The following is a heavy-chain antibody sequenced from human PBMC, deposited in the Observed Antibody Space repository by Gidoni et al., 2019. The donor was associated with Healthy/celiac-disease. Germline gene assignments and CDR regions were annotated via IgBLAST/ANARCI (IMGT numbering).Heavy chain of an antibody. CDR2: ISSSSSYI. CDR3: ARDGQESPYDY. V-gene: IGHV3-21*01. CDR1: GFTFSSYS. J-gene: IGHJ4*02. Sequence: EVQLVESGGGLVKPGGSLRRSCAASGFTFSSYSMNWVRQAPGKGLEWVSSISSSSSYIYYADSVKGRFTISRDNAKTSLYLQMNSLRAEDTAVYYCARDGQESPYDYWGQGTLVTVSS.